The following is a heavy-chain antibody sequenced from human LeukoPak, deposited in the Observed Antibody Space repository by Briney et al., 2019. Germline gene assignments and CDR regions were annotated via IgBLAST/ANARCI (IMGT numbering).Heavy chain of an antibody. CDR3: ARAHIVTTITDYYYMDV. J-gene: IGHJ6*03. D-gene: IGHD5-12*01. Sequence: ASVKISCKASGYTFTSYYMHWVRQAPGQGLEWMGIINPSGGNTSYAQKFQGRVTMTRDTSTSTAYMELSSLRSEDTAVYYCARAHIVTTITDYYYMDVWGKGTTVTVSS. CDR2: INPSGGNT. V-gene: IGHV1-46*01. CDR1: GYTFTSYY.